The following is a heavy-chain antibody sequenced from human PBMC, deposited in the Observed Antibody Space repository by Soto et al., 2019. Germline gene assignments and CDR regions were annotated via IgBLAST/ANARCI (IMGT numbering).Heavy chain of an antibody. CDR3: ARAQWGTTGPFDY. CDR1: GYTFTSYA. J-gene: IGHJ4*02. D-gene: IGHD3-16*01. CDR2: INAGNGNT. V-gene: IGHV1-3*01. Sequence: ASVKVSCKASGYTFTSYAMHWVRQAPGQRLEWMGWINAGNGNTKYSQKFQGRVTITRDTSASTAYMELSSLRSEDTAVYYCARAQWGTTGPFDYWGQGTLVTVSS.